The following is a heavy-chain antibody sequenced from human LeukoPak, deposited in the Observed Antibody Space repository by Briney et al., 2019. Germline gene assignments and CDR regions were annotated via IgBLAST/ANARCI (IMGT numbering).Heavy chain of an antibody. CDR1: GGSFSGYY. V-gene: IGHV4-59*01. CDR2: IYYSGST. CDR3: ARGILRFLEWLNTAAWYFDL. J-gene: IGHJ2*01. Sequence: SETLSLTCAVYGGSFSGYYWSWIRQHPGKGLEWIGYIYYSGSTNYNPSLKSRVTISVDTSKNQFSLKLSSVTAADTAVYYCARGILRFLEWLNTAAWYFDLWGRGTLVTVSS. D-gene: IGHD3-3*01.